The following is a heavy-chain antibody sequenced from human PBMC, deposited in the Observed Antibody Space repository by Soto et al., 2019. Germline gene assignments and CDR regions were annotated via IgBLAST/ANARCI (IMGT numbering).Heavy chain of an antibody. CDR2: ISWNSATI. CDR3: AKGDTWDS. Sequence: DVELVESGGGLVQPGRSLRLSCAASGFTFDSFAMQWIRQVPGKGLEWVSSISWNSATIAYADSVKGRFTISRDNANNVVYLKMNSLRAEDTAFYYWAKGDTWDSWGQGTLVTVSS. D-gene: IGHD5-18*01. J-gene: IGHJ4*02. V-gene: IGHV3-9*01. CDR1: GFTFDSFA.